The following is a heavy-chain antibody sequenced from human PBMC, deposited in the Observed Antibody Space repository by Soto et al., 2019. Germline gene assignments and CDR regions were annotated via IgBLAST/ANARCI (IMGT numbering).Heavy chain of an antibody. CDR3: ARATYYYDSSGYSDRVLDY. CDR1: GGSISSGGYY. Sequence: PSETLSLTCTVSGGSISSGGYYWSWIRQRPGKGLEWIGYIYYSGNTYYNPSLKSRVTISEDTSKNQFSLKLSSVTAADTAVYYCARATYYYDSSGYSDRVLDYWGQGTLVTVSS. CDR2: IYYSGNT. D-gene: IGHD3-22*01. J-gene: IGHJ4*02. V-gene: IGHV4-31*03.